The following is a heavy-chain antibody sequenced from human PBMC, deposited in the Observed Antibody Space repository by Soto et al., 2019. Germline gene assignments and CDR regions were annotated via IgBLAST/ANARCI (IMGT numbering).Heavy chain of an antibody. Sequence: SETLSLTCTVSGGSISSGGYYWSWIRQHPGKGLEWIGYIYYSGSTHYNPSLKSRVTISVDTSKNQFSLKLSSVTAADTAVYYCARDHYYDSSWFDPWGQGTLVTVSS. CDR3: ARDHYYDSSWFDP. V-gene: IGHV4-31*03. CDR1: GGSISSGGYY. D-gene: IGHD3-22*01. J-gene: IGHJ5*02. CDR2: IYYSGST.